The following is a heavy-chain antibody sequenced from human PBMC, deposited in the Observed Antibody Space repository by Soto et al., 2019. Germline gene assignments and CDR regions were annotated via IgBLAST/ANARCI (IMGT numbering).Heavy chain of an antibody. V-gene: IGHV3-53*01. D-gene: IGHD3-22*01. Sequence: EVQLVESGGGLIQPGVSLRLSCVASGFTVSSNYMSWVRQAPGKGLEWVSVIYSGGSTYYADSVKGRFTISRDNSKNTLYLQMNSLRAEDTAVYYCARNYYDSGGGFDYWGQGTLVTVSS. J-gene: IGHJ4*02. CDR3: ARNYYDSGGGFDY. CDR2: IYSGGST. CDR1: GFTVSSNY.